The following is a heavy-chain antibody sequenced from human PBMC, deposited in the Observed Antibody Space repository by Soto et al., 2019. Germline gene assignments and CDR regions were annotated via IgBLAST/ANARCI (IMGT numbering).Heavy chain of an antibody. Sequence: ASVKVSCKASGYTFNNYDIHWVRQAPGHGLEWMGWMNPNSGNTGHAQNFRGRVTMTQNTAIGTAYMELSSLRSDDTATHYCTRAYGAETFDFWGQGTRVTVSS. J-gene: IGHJ5*01. D-gene: IGHD3-10*01. V-gene: IGHV1-8*02. CDR2: MNPNSGNT. CDR3: TRAYGAETFDF. CDR1: GYTFNNYD.